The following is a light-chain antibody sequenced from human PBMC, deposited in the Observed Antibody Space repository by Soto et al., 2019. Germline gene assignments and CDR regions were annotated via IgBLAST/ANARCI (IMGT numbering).Light chain of an antibody. CDR1: QGITND. CDR2: AAS. Sequence: DIQMTQSPSSLSASVGDRVTITCRASQGITNDFGWYQQKPGKAPKRLIYAASSLQSGVPSRFKRQGTWEEITLTISNLQPEEFSTLYRLKHNRYPFTFGQGTKLEIK. V-gene: IGKV1-17*02. J-gene: IGKJ2*01. CDR3: LKHNRYPFT.